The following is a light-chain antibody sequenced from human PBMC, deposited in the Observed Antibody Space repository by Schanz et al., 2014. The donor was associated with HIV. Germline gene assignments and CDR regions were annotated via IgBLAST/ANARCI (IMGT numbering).Light chain of an antibody. CDR3: QQAYDPPFT. CDR2: AAS. J-gene: IGKJ4*01. CDR1: QRISSH. V-gene: IGKV1-39*01. Sequence: IQMTQSPSSLSASVGDRVTITCRASQRISSHLSWYQQKPGKAPKLLIYAASSVQSGVPSRFSGRGSGTDFTLTITSVQPDDFATYYCQQAYDPPFTFGGGTKV.